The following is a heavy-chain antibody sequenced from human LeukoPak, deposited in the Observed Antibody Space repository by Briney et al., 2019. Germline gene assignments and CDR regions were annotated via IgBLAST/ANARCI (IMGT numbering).Heavy chain of an antibody. CDR1: GFPFGDYA. CDR3: TRALYCSGGSCWPFDY. J-gene: IGHJ4*02. CDR2: IRSKAYGGTT. Sequence: GSLRLSCTASGFPFGDYAMSWVRQAPGKGLEWVGFIRSKAYGGTTEYAASVKGRFTISRDDSKSIAYLQMNSLKTEDTAVYYCTRALYCSGGSCWPFDYWGQGTLVTVSS. D-gene: IGHD2-15*01. V-gene: IGHV3-49*04.